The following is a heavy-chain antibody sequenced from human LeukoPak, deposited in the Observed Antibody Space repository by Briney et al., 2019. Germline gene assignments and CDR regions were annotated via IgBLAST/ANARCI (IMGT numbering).Heavy chain of an antibody. J-gene: IGHJ3*02. V-gene: IGHV1-69*01. CDR1: GGTFSNYA. CDR2: IIPIFGTA. D-gene: IGHD1-14*01. Sequence: SVKVSCKASGGTFSNYAISWVRQAPGQGLEWMGGIIPIFGTANYAQKFQGRVTITADESTSTAYMELSSLTSEDTAVYYCAEEDNPGDAFDIWGQGTMVTVSS. CDR3: AEEDNPGDAFDI.